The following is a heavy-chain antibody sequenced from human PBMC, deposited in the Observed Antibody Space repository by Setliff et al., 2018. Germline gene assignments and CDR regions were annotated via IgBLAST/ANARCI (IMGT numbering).Heavy chain of an antibody. V-gene: IGHV3-74*01. J-gene: IGHJ4*02. CDR3: ASRSLTRGVNYY. CDR1: GFTFRSYW. Sequence: GGSLRLSCEASGFTFRSYWMHWVRQAPGEGLVWVSRMNSDGSTKNYADSVKGRFTISRDNTKNTVYLQMNSLRAEDTAVYYCASRSLTRGVNYYWGQGTLVTVSS. CDR2: MNSDGSTK. D-gene: IGHD3-10*01.